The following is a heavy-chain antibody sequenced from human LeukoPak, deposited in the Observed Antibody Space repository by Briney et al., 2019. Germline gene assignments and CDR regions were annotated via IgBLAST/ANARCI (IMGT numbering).Heavy chain of an antibody. CDR2: IKQDGSEK. CDR1: GFTFSSYA. D-gene: IGHD5-24*01. CDR3: ARHVEMATIDY. Sequence: GGSLRLSCAASGFTFSSYAMHWVRQAPGKGLEWVANIKQDGSEKYYVDSVKGRFTISRDNAKNSLYLQMNSLRAEDTAVYYCARHVEMATIDYWGQGTLVTVSS. V-gene: IGHV3-7*01. J-gene: IGHJ4*02.